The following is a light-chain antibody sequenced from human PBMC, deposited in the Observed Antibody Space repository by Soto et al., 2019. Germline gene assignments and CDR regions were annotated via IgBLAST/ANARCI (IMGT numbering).Light chain of an antibody. V-gene: IGKV3-11*01. Sequence: EIVLTQSPATLSLSPGERATLSCRASQSVSSYLAWYQQKPGQAPRLLIYDASNSATGIPARFSGSGSGTDFTLTISSLEPEDFAVYYCQQRSSGVTFGPGTKVDIK. CDR2: DAS. J-gene: IGKJ3*01. CDR3: QQRSSGVT. CDR1: QSVSSY.